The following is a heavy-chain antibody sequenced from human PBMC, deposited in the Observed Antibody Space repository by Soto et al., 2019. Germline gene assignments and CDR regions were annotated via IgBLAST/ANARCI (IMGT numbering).Heavy chain of an antibody. J-gene: IGHJ5*02. Sequence: HPGGSLRLSCAASGFTPSSSDMSWVRQGPGKGLEWVSTIDGAGRITYYADSVKGRFTISRDNSKSTLFLQMGSLGADDTAIYYCVKNSGWFNAWGQGALVTVSS. CDR2: IDGAGRIT. CDR1: GFTPSSSD. V-gene: IGHV3-23*01. D-gene: IGHD3-10*01. CDR3: VKNSGWFNA.